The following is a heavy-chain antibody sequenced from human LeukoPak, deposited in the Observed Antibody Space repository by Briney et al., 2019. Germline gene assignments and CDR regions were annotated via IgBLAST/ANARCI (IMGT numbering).Heavy chain of an antibody. V-gene: IGHV1-69*06. CDR2: ISPLFGTA. D-gene: IGHD3-10*01. Sequence: ASVKVSCKASGGTFRSYAISWVRQAPGQGLEWMGGISPLFGTANYAQKFQVRVTIIADKSTNTVYMELSSLRSKDTAVYYCAILLWFGESGFDAFDIWGQGTMVTVSS. J-gene: IGHJ3*02. CDR3: AILLWFGESGFDAFDI. CDR1: GGTFRSYA.